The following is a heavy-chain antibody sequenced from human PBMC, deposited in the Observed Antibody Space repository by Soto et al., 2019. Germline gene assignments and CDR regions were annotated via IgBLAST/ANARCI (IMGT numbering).Heavy chain of an antibody. CDR3: ASSGALANPGY. J-gene: IGHJ4*02. CDR2: IYYSGST. Sequence: LSLTCTVSGGSISSGGYYWSRIRQHPGKGLEWIGYIYYSGSTYYNPSLKSRVTISVDTSKNQFSLKLSSVTAADTAVYYCASSGALANPGYWGQGTLVTVSS. V-gene: IGHV4-31*03. CDR1: GGSISSGGYY. D-gene: IGHD2-15*01.